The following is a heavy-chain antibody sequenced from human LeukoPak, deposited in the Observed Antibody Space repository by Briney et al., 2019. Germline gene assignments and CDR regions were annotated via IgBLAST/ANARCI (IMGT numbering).Heavy chain of an antibody. CDR1: GYSFTSYW. J-gene: IGHJ5*02. V-gene: IGHV5-10-1*01. CDR3: ARPGYSSSWYDL. D-gene: IGHD6-13*01. Sequence: ESLKISCKGSGYSFTSYWISWVRQMPGKGVEWVGRIDPSDSYTNYSPSFQGHVTISADKSISTAYLQWSSLKASNTAMYYCARPGYSSSWYDLWGQGTLVTVSS. CDR2: IDPSDSYT.